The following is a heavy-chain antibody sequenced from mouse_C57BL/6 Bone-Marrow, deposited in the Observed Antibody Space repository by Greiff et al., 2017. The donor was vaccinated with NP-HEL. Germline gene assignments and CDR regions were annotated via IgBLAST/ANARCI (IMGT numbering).Heavy chain of an antibody. Sequence: QVQLKQPGAELVKPGASVKLSCKASGYTFTSYWMQWVNQRPGQGLEWIGEIDPSDSYTNYNQKFKGKATLTVDTSSSTAYMQLSSLTSEDSAVYYCAIDGYYPDYWGQGTTLTVSS. CDR1: GYTFTSYW. V-gene: IGHV1-50*01. J-gene: IGHJ2*01. CDR3: AIDGYYPDY. CDR2: IDPSDSYT. D-gene: IGHD2-3*01.